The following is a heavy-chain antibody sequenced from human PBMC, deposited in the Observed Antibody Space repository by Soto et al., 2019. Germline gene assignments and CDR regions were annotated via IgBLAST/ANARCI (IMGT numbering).Heavy chain of an antibody. CDR2: INAAIGNT. CDR1: GYTFTNYA. Sequence: QVQLVQSGDEVKKPGASVKVSCKASGYTFTNYAMHWVRQAPGQRLEWMGWINAAIGNTKYSQKVQGSVTITTDTYANTADMELSRLISEDTSVYYCARRNVYCSRSYSFDYWGQGTLVTVSS. CDR3: ARRNVYCSRSYSFDY. J-gene: IGHJ4*02. V-gene: IGHV1-3*01. D-gene: IGHD3-10*01.